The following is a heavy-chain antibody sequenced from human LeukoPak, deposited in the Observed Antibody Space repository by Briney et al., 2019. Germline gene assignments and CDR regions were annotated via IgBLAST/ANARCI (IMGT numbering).Heavy chain of an antibody. CDR1: GFTFSAYS. CDR3: ARDHSSGWYYFDY. D-gene: IGHD6-19*01. CDR2: ISNSGDTI. Sequence: GGSLRLSCAASGFTFSAYSINWVRQAPGKGLEWVSCISNSGDTIYYADSVQGRFTLSRDNAKNSLYLEMHSLRDEDTAVYYCARDHSSGWYYFDYWGQGTLVTVSS. J-gene: IGHJ4*02. V-gene: IGHV3-48*02.